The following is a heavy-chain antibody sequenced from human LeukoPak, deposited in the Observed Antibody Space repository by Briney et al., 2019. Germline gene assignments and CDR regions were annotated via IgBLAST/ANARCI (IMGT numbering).Heavy chain of an antibody. CDR3: ARGRYCSADICSGGDAFDI. Sequence: SETLSLTCTVSGGSINNYYWSWIRQPAGKGLEWIGRIYTRGSTNCNPSLKSRVTMSVDTSKNQFSLKLSSVTAADTAVYYCARGRYCSADICSGGDAFDIWGQGTMVSVSS. J-gene: IGHJ3*02. V-gene: IGHV4-4*07. CDR1: GGSINNYY. CDR2: IYTRGST. D-gene: IGHD2-15*01.